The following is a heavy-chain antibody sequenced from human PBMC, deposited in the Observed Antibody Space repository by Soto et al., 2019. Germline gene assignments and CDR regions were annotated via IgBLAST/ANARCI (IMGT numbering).Heavy chain of an antibody. Sequence: GGSLRLSCAAPGFTFSDYYMSWIRQAPGKGLEWVSYISSSGSIIYYADSVKGRFTISRDNAKNSLYLRLNSLRAEDTAVYYCARDLGYYASDGYFDYWGQGTVVNVS. CDR1: GFTFSDYY. D-gene: IGHD3-22*01. J-gene: IGHJ4*02. CDR3: ARDLGYYASDGYFDY. CDR2: ISSSGSII. V-gene: IGHV3-11*01.